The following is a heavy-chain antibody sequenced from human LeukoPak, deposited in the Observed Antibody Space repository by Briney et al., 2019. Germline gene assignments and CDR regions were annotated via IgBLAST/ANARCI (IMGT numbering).Heavy chain of an antibody. V-gene: IGHV4-59*08. Sequence: PSETLSLTCTVSGGSISSYYWSWIRQPPGKGLEWIGYIYYSGSTNYNPSLKSRVTISVDTSKNQFSLKLSSVTAADTAVYYCARASSGHLGSSSASYYYYGMDVWGQGTTVTVSS. CDR2: IYYSGST. J-gene: IGHJ6*02. D-gene: IGHD6-6*01. CDR1: GGSISSYY. CDR3: ARASSGHLGSSSASYYYYGMDV.